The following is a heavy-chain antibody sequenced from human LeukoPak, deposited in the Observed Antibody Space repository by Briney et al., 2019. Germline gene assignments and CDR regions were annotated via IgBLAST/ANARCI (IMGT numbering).Heavy chain of an antibody. V-gene: IGHV3-7*01. D-gene: IGHD1-1*01. CDR2: IKLDGSEK. CDR1: GFTFSSYW. J-gene: IGHJ4*02. CDR3: ARDAWKDRYFDY. Sequence: PGGSLRLSCAASGFTFSSYWMSWVRQAPGRGLEWVANIKLDGSEKWYADSVKGRFTISRDNAKTSLFMQMNSLRAEDTAVYYCARDAWKDRYFDYWGQGTLVTASS.